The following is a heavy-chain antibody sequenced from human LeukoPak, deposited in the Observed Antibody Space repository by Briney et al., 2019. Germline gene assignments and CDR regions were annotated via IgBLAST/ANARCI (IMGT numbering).Heavy chain of an antibody. CDR2: IYYSGGT. D-gene: IGHD2-21*02. CDR3: ARNLPPYCGGDCYSEAGDY. Sequence: PSETLSLTCTVSGGSISSSSYYWGWIRQPPGKELEWIGSIYYSGGTNYNPSLKSRVTISVDTSKNQFSLKLSSVTAADTAVYYCARNLPPYCGGDCYSEAGDYWGQGTLVTVSS. V-gene: IGHV4-39*07. CDR1: GGSISSSSYY. J-gene: IGHJ4*02.